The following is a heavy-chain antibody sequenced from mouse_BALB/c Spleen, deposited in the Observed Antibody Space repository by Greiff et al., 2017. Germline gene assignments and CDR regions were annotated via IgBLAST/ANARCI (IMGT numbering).Heavy chain of an antibody. D-gene: IGHD1-1*01. CDR2: INPSNGRT. Sequence: QVQLQQPGAELVKPGASVKLSCKASGYTFTSYWMHWVKQRPGQGLEWIGEINPSNGRTNYNEKFKSKATLTVDKSSSTASMQLSRLTSEDSAVYYCARGGGSSFDYWGQGTTLTVSS. J-gene: IGHJ2*01. CDR3: ARGGGSSFDY. V-gene: IGHV1S81*02. CDR1: GYTFTSYW.